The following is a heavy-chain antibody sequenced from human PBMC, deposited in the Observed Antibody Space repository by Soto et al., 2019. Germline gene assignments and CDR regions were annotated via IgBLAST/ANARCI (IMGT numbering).Heavy chain of an antibody. CDR1: GYTFTGYY. J-gene: IGHJ6*02. V-gene: IGHV1-2*04. CDR2: INPNSGGT. CDR3: ARGGVTYYDFWSGYYLYYYYGMDV. D-gene: IGHD3-3*01. Sequence: QVQLVQSGAEVKKPGASVKVSCKASGYTFTGYYMHWVRQAPGQGLEWMGWINPNSGGTNYAQKLQGWVTMTRDTSISTAYMELSRLRSDDTAVYYCARGGVTYYDFWSGYYLYYYYGMDVWGQGTTVTVSS.